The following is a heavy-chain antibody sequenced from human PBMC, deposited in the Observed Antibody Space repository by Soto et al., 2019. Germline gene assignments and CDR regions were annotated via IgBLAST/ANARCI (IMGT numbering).Heavy chain of an antibody. CDR2: MNWKSDR. D-gene: IGHD3-16*01. Sequence: GGSLRLSCAVSGFTFDDNGIHWVRQAPEKGLEWVSGMNWKSDRGYADSVKGRFTISRDNAKNSLYLQMNMMRVEDTALYYCASSQGRGGTTTFIYWGQGTQVTVSS. CDR3: ASSQGRGGTTTFIY. CDR1: GFTFDDNG. J-gene: IGHJ4*02. V-gene: IGHV3-9*01.